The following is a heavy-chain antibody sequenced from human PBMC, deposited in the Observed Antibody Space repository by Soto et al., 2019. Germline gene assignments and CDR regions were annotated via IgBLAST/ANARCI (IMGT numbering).Heavy chain of an antibody. V-gene: IGHV4-31*03. CDR3: ARGGPVFVSPAWQLLGYFDY. D-gene: IGHD2-15*01. Sequence: QVHLQESGPGQVRPSQTLSLSCSVSGGSISRGAYFWTWIRQFPGKGLEWIAYISYTGATYYNPSLKSRVTILADTSKNQFSLKLNSVTSADTAVYYCARGGPVFVSPAWQLLGYFDYWGQGTLVTVSS. J-gene: IGHJ4*02. CDR1: GGSISRGAYF. CDR2: ISYTGAT.